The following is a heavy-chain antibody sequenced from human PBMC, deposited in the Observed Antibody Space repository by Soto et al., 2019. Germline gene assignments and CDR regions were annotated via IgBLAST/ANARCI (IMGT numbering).Heavy chain of an antibody. CDR2: IKSKTDGGTT. CDR3: TRLQSSYYYYYYMDV. J-gene: IGHJ6*03. Sequence: GGSLRLSCAASGFTFSNAWMSWVLQAPWKGLEWVGRIKSKTDGGTTDYAAPVKGRFTISRDDSKNTLYLQMNSLKTEDTAVYYCTRLQSSYYYYYYMDVWGKGTTVTVSS. D-gene: IGHD5-18*01. CDR1: GFTFSNAW. V-gene: IGHV3-15*01.